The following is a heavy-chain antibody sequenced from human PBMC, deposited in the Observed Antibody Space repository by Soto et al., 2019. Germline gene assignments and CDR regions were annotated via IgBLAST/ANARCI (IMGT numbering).Heavy chain of an antibody. J-gene: IGHJ6*02. D-gene: IGHD3-22*01. V-gene: IGHV1-3*01. Sequence: ASVKVSCKASGYTFTSYAMHWVRQAPGQRLEWMGWINAGNGNTKYSQKFQGRVTITRDTSASTAYMELTSLRSEDTAVYYCARWGVVVNAGTAYYYYGMDVWGQGTTVTVSS. CDR1: GYTFTSYA. CDR2: INAGNGNT. CDR3: ARWGVVVNAGTAYYYYGMDV.